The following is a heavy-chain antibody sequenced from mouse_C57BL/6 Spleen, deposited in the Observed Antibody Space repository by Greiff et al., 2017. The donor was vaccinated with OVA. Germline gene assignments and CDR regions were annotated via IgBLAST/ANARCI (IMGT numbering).Heavy chain of an antibody. CDR1: GYTFTSYW. J-gene: IGHJ4*01. CDR2: IDPSDSYT. D-gene: IGHD1-1*01. CDR3: ARTSYYYGSSGYAMDY. V-gene: IGHV1-69*01. Sequence: QVQLKQPGAELVMPGASVKLSCKASGYTFTSYWMHWVKQRPGQGLEWIGEIDPSDSYTNYNQKFKGKSTLTVDKSSSTAYMQLSSLTSEDSAVYYCARTSYYYGSSGYAMDYWGQGTSVTVSS.